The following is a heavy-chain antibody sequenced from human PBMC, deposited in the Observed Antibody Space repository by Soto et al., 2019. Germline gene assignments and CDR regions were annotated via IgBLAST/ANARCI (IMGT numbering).Heavy chain of an antibody. CDR2: IKPDGSAK. V-gene: IGHV3-7*04. J-gene: IGHJ4*02. CDR3: AKGGYAY. Sequence: EVQLVESGGGLVQPGGSLRLSCAVSGFTFSNSYMNWVRQAPGKGLEWVATIKPDGSAKYYVDSVKGRFTISRDNAKNSLFLQLKTRRAKDRAVYYCAKGGYAYWGQGTLVSVSS. CDR1: GFTFSNSY. D-gene: IGHD5-12*01.